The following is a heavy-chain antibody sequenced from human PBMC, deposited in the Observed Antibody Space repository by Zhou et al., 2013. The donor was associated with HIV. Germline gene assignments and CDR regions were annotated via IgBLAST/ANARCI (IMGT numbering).Heavy chain of an antibody. Sequence: QVQLQESGPGLVKPSETLSLTCTVSGASISSYSWNWIRQPPGKGLEWIGYIYTSGNTNYNPSLRSRVTISVDSSKNQFSLKLSSVTAADTAVYYCAREIPPITGGMDVWGQGTTVTGLL. V-gene: IGHV4-4*09. CDR2: IYTSGNT. D-gene: IGHD1-1*01. CDR1: GASISSYS. J-gene: IGHJ6*02. CDR3: AREIPPITGGMDV.